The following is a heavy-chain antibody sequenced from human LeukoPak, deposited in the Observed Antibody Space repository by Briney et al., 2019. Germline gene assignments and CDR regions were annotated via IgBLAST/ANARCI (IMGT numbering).Heavy chain of an antibody. V-gene: IGHV3-7*01. CDR1: GFTFSSYW. CDR3: ARVVGVLLWFGELLSLGGMDV. J-gene: IGHJ6*02. D-gene: IGHD3-10*01. CDR2: IKQDGSEK. Sequence: GGSLRLSCAASGFTFSSYWMSWVRQAPGKGLEWVANIKQDGSEKYYVDSVKGRFTISRDNAKNSLYLQMSSLRAEDTAVYYCARVVGVLLWFGELLSLGGMDVWGQGTTVTVSS.